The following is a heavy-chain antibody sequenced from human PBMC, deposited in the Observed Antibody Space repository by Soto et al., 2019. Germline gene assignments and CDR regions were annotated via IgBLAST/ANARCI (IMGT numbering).Heavy chain of an antibody. J-gene: IGHJ4*02. D-gene: IGHD3-9*01. V-gene: IGHV1-18*01. CDR2: ISAYNGKT. CDR1: GYTITSYG. CDR3: TREMTGR. Sequence: QVQLVQSGAEVKKRGASVKVSCKASGYTITSYGISWVRQAPGQGLEWMGWISAYNGKTNYAQKRQGRVTMTADISTSTAYMDLRSLRSDDTAVYYCTREMTGRWGQGTQVTVSS.